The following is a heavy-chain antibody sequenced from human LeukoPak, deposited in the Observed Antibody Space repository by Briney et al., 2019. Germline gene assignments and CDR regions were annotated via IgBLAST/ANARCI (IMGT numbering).Heavy chain of an antibody. J-gene: IGHJ6*02. D-gene: IGHD2-2*03. CDR3: ASNPLEIVVVPALAYYYGMDV. Sequence: ASVKVSCKGSGYTFSIYGISWVRQAPGQGLEWMGWINAYNGNTNYAQKFQGRVTITADESTSTAYMELSSLRSEDTAVYYCASNPLEIVVVPALAYYYGMDVWGQGTTVTVSS. V-gene: IGHV1-18*01. CDR1: GYTFSIYG. CDR2: INAYNGNT.